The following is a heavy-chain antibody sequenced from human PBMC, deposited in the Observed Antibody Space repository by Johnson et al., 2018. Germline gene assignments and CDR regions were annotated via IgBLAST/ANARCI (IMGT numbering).Heavy chain of an antibody. Sequence: VQLVQSGAEVKKPGSSVKVSCKASGGTFSSYAISWVRQAPGQGLEWMGRMNPNSGNTGYAQKFQGRVTMTRNTSISTAYMELSSLRSEDTAVYYCARGGVYYDSSGYYDAFDIWGQGTMVTVSS. CDR3: ARGGVYYDSSGYYDAFDI. V-gene: IGHV1-8*02. J-gene: IGHJ3*02. D-gene: IGHD3-22*01. CDR1: GGTFSSYA. CDR2: MNPNSGNT.